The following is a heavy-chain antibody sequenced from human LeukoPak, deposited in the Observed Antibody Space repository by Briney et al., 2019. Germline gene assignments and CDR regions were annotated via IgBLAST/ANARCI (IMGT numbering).Heavy chain of an antibody. CDR3: AKEGYCSSTSCSYDAFDI. D-gene: IGHD2-2*01. CDR1: GFTFSSYS. V-gene: IGHV3-23*01. J-gene: IGHJ3*02. CDR2: ISGGGGST. Sequence: GGSLRLSCAASGFTFSSYSMNWVRQAPGKGLKWVSAISGGGGSTNYADSVKGRFTISRDNSKNTLYLQMSSLRAEDTAVYYCAKEGYCSSTSCSYDAFDIWGQGTMVTVSS.